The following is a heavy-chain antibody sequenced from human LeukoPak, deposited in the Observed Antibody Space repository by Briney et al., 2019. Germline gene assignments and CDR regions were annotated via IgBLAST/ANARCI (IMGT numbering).Heavy chain of an antibody. Sequence: ASVKVSCKASGYTFTSYDINWVRQATGQGLEWMGWMNPNSGNTGYAQKFQGRVTITRNTSISTAYMELSSLRSEDTAVYYCARVPSGYDFHFDYWGQGTLVTVSP. D-gene: IGHD5-12*01. CDR1: GYTFTSYD. CDR3: ARVPSGYDFHFDY. CDR2: MNPNSGNT. V-gene: IGHV1-8*03. J-gene: IGHJ4*02.